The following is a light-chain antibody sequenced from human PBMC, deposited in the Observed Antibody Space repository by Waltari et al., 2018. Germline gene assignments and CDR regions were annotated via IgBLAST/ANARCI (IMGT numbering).Light chain of an antibody. CDR2: GAS. J-gene: IGKJ2*01. CDR3: QQYDNWPPYT. V-gene: IGKV3-15*01. CDR1: QRVSTN. Sequence: EIVMTQSPATLSVSPGERATLSCRASQRVSTNIAWYQQKPAQAPRRLIYGASSRVTGIPARFSGRGSGTEFTLTISSLQSEDVAFYYCQQYDNWPPYTFGQGTRLEIK.